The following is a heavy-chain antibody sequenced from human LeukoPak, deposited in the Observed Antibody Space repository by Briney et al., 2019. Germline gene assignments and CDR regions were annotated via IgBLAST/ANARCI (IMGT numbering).Heavy chain of an antibody. CDR1: GYTFTGYY. V-gene: IGHV1-2*02. CDR2: INPNSGGT. CDR3: ARGSVLRFLEWLSVSYYYYMDV. D-gene: IGHD3-3*01. J-gene: IGHJ6*03. Sequence: ASVKVSCKASGYTFTGYYMHWVRQASGQGLEWMGWINPNSGGTNYAQKFQGRVTMTRDTSISTAYMELSRLRSDDTAVYYCARGSVLRFLEWLSVSYYYYMDVWGKGTTVTVSS.